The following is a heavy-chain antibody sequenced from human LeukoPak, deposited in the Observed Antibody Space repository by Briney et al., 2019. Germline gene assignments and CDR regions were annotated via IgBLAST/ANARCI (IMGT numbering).Heavy chain of an antibody. CDR1: GFTFSSYG. D-gene: IGHD6-19*01. CDR3: AREYHSGWYYFDY. V-gene: IGHV3-33*01. J-gene: IGHJ4*02. Sequence: PGGSLRLSCAASGFTFSSYGMHWVRQAPGKGLEWVAVIWYDGSNKYYADSVKGRFTISRDNYKNTLYLQMNSLRAEDTAVYYCAREYHSGWYYFDYWGQGTLVTVSS. CDR2: IWYDGSNK.